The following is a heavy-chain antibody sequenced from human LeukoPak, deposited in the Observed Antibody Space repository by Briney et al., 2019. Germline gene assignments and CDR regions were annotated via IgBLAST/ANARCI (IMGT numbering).Heavy chain of an antibody. D-gene: IGHD4-11*01. CDR2: ISAYNGNT. CDR1: GYTFTSYG. CDR3: ARDKAVTTELTQYFQH. Sequence: GASVKVSCKASGYTFTSYGISWVRQAPGQGLEWMGWISAYNGNTNYAQKLQGRVTMTTDTSTSTAYMELRSLTSDDTAVYYCARDKAVTTELTQYFQHWGQGTLVTVSS. V-gene: IGHV1-18*01. J-gene: IGHJ1*01.